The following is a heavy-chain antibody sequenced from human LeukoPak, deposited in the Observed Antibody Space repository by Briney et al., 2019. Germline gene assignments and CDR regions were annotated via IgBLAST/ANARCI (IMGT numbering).Heavy chain of an antibody. CDR2: INHSGST. D-gene: IGHD2-2*01. CDR3: ARAGLVVPATIWFDP. J-gene: IGHJ5*02. Sequence: SETLSLTCAVYGGSFSGYYWSWIRQPPGKGLEWIGEINHSGSTYYNPSLKSRVTISVDRSKNQFSLKLSSVTAADTAVYYCARAGLVVPATIWFDPWGQGTLVTVSS. CDR1: GGSFSGYY. V-gene: IGHV4-34*01.